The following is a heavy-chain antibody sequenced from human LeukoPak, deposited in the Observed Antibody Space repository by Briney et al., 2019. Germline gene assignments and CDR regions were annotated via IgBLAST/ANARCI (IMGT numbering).Heavy chain of an antibody. V-gene: IGHV4-28*01. J-gene: IGHJ3*02. Sequence: SETLSLTCAVSGYSISSSNWWGWIRQPPGKGLEWIGYIYYSGSTYYSPSLKSRVTMSVDTSKNQFSLKLSSVTAVDTAVYYCARTQGDAFDIWGQGTMVTVSS. CDR1: GYSISSSNW. CDR2: IYYSGST. CDR3: ARTQGDAFDI.